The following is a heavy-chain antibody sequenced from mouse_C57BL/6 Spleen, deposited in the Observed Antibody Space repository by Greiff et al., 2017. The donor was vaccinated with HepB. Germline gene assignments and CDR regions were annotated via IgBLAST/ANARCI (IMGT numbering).Heavy chain of an antibody. Sequence: EVQLQQSGPELVKPGASVKISCKASGYTFTDYYMNWVKQSHGKSLEWIGDINPNNGGTSYNQKFKGKATLTVDKSSSTAYMELRSLTSEDSAVYYCARWGLYYYGSSYGYFDVWGTGTTVTVSS. CDR1: GYTFTDYY. D-gene: IGHD1-1*01. CDR2: INPNNGGT. V-gene: IGHV1-26*01. J-gene: IGHJ1*03. CDR3: ARWGLYYYGSSYGYFDV.